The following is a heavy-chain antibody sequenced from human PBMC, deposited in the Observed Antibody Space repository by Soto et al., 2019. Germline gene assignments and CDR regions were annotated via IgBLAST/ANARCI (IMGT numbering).Heavy chain of an antibody. CDR3: ARLRDSSSWYFSRDRRHYYYYYMDV. J-gene: IGHJ6*03. V-gene: IGHV1-58*01. CDR2: IVVGSGNT. Sequence: GASVKVSCKDSVFTFTRSALQWVRQARGQRLEWIGWIVVGSGNTNYAQKFQDRVTITRDMSTSIAYMELNSLRAEDTAVYYCARLRDSSSWYFSRDRRHYYYYYMDVWGKGTTVTVSS. D-gene: IGHD6-13*01. CDR1: VFTFTRSA.